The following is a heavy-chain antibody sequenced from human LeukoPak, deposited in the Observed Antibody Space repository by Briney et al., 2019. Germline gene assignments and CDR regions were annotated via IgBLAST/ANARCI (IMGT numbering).Heavy chain of an antibody. Sequence: SGTLSLTCTVSGGSISSYYWSWIRHPPGKGRGLIWYIYYGGSAYYNPSLRSRVTISVGTSKNQFSLKLSSVTAADPAVYYCARPRLYCSGGSCYGWYFDLWGRGTLVTVSS. CDR3: ARPRLYCSGGSCYGWYFDL. V-gene: IGHV4-59*08. CDR1: GGSISSYY. D-gene: IGHD2-15*01. J-gene: IGHJ2*01. CDR2: IYYGGSA.